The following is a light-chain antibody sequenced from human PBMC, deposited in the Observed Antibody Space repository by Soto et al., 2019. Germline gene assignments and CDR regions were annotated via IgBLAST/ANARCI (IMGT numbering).Light chain of an antibody. J-gene: IGLJ2*01. Sequence: QSVLTQPPSASGTPGQRVTISWSGSSSNIGSNTVNWYQQLPGTAPKLLIYSNNQRHSGVPDRFSGTKSGTSASLAISGLQSEDEADYYCAAWDDSLNGVVFGGWTQLTVL. CDR2: SNN. CDR1: SSNIGSNT. CDR3: AAWDDSLNGVV. V-gene: IGLV1-44*01.